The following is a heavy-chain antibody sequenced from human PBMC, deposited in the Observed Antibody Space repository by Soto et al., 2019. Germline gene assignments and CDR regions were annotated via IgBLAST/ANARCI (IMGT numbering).Heavy chain of an antibody. Sequence: KTSETLSLTCTVSGGSISSSSYYWGWIRQPPGKGLEWIGSIYYSGSTYYNPSLKSRVTISVDTSKNQFSLKLSSLTAADTAVYYCARQYGDYVSWNWFDPWGQGTLVTVSS. CDR1: GGSISSSSYY. J-gene: IGHJ5*02. V-gene: IGHV4-39*01. CDR3: ARQYGDYVSWNWFDP. D-gene: IGHD4-17*01. CDR2: IYYSGST.